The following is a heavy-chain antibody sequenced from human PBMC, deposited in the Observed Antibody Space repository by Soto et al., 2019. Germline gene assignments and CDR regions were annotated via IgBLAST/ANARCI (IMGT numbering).Heavy chain of an antibody. J-gene: IGHJ4*02. D-gene: IGHD6-19*01. CDR1: GYTFTGYY. Sequence: ASVKVSCKASGYTFTGYYMHWVRQAPGQGLEWMGWINPNSGGTNYAQKFQGRVTMTRDTSISTAYMELSRLRSDDTAVYYGAISLPGIAVFDYWGQGTLVTVSS. CDR3: AISLPGIAVFDY. V-gene: IGHV1-2*02. CDR2: INPNSGGT.